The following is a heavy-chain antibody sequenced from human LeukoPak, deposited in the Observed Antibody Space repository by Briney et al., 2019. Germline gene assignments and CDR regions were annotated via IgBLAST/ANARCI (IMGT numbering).Heavy chain of an antibody. J-gene: IGHJ4*02. CDR3: ARVYTTSLFDY. D-gene: IGHD3-16*01. V-gene: IGHV4-61*01. CDR2: IYFSGST. Sequence: SETLSLTCTASGGSFSSGSYYWNWIRQPPGKGLEWIGDIYFSGSTNYNPSLKSRVIILLDTSKNQFSLKLTSVTDADTAVYYCARVYTTSLFDYWGQGTLVTVSS. CDR1: GGSFSSGSYY.